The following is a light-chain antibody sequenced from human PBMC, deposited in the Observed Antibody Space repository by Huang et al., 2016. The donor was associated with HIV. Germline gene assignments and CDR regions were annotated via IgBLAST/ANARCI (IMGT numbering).Light chain of an antibody. J-gene: IGKJ5*01. Sequence: EIVMTQSPATLSVSPGERATLSCRASQSVSSNLAWYQQKPGQAPRLLIYGASTRAPGIPARFSGSGSGTEFTLTISSLQSEDFAVYYCQQYTNWPRTFGQGTRLEIK. CDR2: GAS. CDR3: QQYTNWPRT. V-gene: IGKV3-15*01. CDR1: QSVSSN.